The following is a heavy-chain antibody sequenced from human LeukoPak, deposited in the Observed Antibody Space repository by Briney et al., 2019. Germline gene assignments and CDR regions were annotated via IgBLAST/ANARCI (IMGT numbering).Heavy chain of an antibody. J-gene: IGHJ4*02. V-gene: IGHV3-7*02. CDR2: IKDDGSEK. CDR1: GFHLRNFR. Sequence: GSLRPSRGSSGFHLRNFREDLVRQAPGEGLEWLASIKDDGSEKYYVDSVKGRFSISRDNAKNSLSLQMNGLRVEDTAVYFCASLSGVPEYWGQGTLVTVPS. CDR3: ASLSGVPEY. D-gene: IGHD7-27*01.